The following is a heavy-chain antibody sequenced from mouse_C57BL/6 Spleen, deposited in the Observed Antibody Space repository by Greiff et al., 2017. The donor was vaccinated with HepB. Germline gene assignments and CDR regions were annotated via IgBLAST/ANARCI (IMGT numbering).Heavy chain of an antibody. V-gene: IGHV1-72*01. J-gene: IGHJ3*01. Sequence: QVQLQQPGAELVKPGASVKLSCKASGYTFTSYWMHWVKQRPGRGLEWIGRIDPNSGGTKYNEKFKSKATLTVDKPSSTAYMQLSSLPSEDSAVYYCARYSAYDYDGAWFAYWGQGTLVTVSA. CDR2: IDPNSGGT. CDR3: ARYSAYDYDGAWFAY. CDR1: GYTFTSYW. D-gene: IGHD2-4*01.